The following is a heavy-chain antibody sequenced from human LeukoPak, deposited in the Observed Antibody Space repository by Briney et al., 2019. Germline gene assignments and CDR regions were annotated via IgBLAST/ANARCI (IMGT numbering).Heavy chain of an antibody. CDR3: ARGVAAAGPYFDY. CDR1: GFTFSSYS. CDR2: ISSSSSNI. Sequence: GGSLRLSCAASGFTFSSYSMNWVRQAPGKGLEWVSSISSSSSNIYYADSVKGRFTISRDNARNSLYLQMNSLRAEDTAVYYCARGVAAAGPYFDYWGQGTLVTVSS. V-gene: IGHV3-21*01. D-gene: IGHD6-13*01. J-gene: IGHJ4*02.